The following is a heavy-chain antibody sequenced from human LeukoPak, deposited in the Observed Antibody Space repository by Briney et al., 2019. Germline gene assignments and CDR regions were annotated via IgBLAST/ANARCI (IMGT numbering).Heavy chain of an antibody. CDR3: ARGGTMITFGGVIVPLPLDY. CDR1: GGSFSGYY. CDR2: INHSGST. D-gene: IGHD3-16*02. J-gene: IGHJ4*02. Sequence: SETLSLTCAVYGGSFSGYYWSWIRQPPGKGLEWIGEINHSGSTNYNPSLKSRVTISVDTSKNQFSLKLSSVTAADTAVYYCARGGTMITFGGVIVPLPLDYWGQGTLVTVSS. V-gene: IGHV4-34*01.